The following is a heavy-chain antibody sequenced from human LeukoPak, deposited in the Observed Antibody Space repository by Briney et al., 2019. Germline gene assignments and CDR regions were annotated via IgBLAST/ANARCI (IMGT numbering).Heavy chain of an antibody. D-gene: IGHD1-26*01. J-gene: IGHJ6*03. CDR1: GFTFSNYN. V-gene: IGHV3-21*01. CDR3: ARDPYSGSYGDYYYYYMDV. Sequence: GGSLRLSCAASGFTFSNYNMNWVRQAPGKGLEWVSSITSTSSYIYYADSVKGRFTISRDNAENSLYLQMNSLRAEDTAVYYCARDPYSGSYGDYYYYYMDVWGKGTTVTISS. CDR2: ITSTSSYI.